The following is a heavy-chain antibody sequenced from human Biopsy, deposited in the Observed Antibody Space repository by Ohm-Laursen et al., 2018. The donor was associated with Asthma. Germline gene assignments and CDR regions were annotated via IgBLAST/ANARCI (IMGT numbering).Heavy chain of an antibody. V-gene: IGHV3-53*01. J-gene: IGHJ4*02. CDR2: IYSGGPS. D-gene: IGHD3-22*01. CDR3: ARGDSSNWSHYYFGY. Sequence: SLRLSCAASGFTVSRDHMFWVRQAPGKGLEWVSVIYSGGPSHTADSVRGRFTISRDYSKNTLYLQMHSLRAEDTAVYYCARGDSSNWSHYYFGYWGQGTLVTVPS. CDR1: GFTVSRDH.